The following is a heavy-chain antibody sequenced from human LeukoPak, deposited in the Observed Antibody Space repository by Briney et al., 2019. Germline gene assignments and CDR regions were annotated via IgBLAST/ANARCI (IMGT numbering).Heavy chain of an antibody. Sequence: GGSLRLSCAASGFTFSSYAMSWVRQAPGKGLEWVSAISGSGGSTYYADSVKGRFTISRDNSKNTLYLQMNSLRAEDTAVYYCGKDRRPGIAVAGTTDYWGQGTLVTVSS. V-gene: IGHV3-23*01. D-gene: IGHD6-19*01. CDR1: GFTFSSYA. J-gene: IGHJ4*02. CDR3: GKDRRPGIAVAGTTDY. CDR2: ISGSGGST.